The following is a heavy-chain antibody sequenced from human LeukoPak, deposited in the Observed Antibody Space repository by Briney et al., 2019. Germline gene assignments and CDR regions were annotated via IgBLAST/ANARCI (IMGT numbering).Heavy chain of an antibody. CDR2: INYSGTT. V-gene: IGHV4-39*01. Sequence: PSETLSLTYSVSGASISSASYYWGWIRQPPGKGLEWIATINYSGTTHYNPSLKSRVTISVDTSKNQFSLKLSSVTAADTAVYYCARRPRGGWFDPWGQGTLVTVSS. CDR3: ARRPRGGWFDP. CDR1: GASISSASYY. J-gene: IGHJ5*02. D-gene: IGHD3-10*01.